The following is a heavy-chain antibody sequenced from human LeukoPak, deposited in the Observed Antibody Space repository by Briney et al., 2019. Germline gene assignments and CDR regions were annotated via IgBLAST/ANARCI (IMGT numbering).Heavy chain of an antibody. CDR3: ARLVIPSHSRWFDP. CDR1: GFTFSSYA. Sequence: GGSLRLSCAASGFTFSSYAMSWVRQAPGKGLEWVSAISGSGGSTYYADSVKGRFTISRDNSKNTPYLQMNSLRAEDTAVYYCARLVIPSHSRWFDPWGQGTLVTVSS. CDR2: ISGSGGST. D-gene: IGHD2-21*01. J-gene: IGHJ5*02. V-gene: IGHV3-23*01.